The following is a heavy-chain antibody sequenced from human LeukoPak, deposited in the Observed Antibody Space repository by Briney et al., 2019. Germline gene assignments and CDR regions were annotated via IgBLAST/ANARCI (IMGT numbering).Heavy chain of an antibody. CDR2: MNPSGGST. CDR1: VYTFTSYY. Sequence: RASVKVSCKASVYTFTSYYMHWVRQAPGQGLEWMGIMNPSGGSTSYAQKFQGRVTMTRDTSTSTVYMELSSLRSEDTAVYYCARDSSPLDYYDSSGFDYWGQGTLVTVSS. CDR3: ARDSSPLDYYDSSGFDY. D-gene: IGHD3-22*01. V-gene: IGHV1-46*01. J-gene: IGHJ4*02.